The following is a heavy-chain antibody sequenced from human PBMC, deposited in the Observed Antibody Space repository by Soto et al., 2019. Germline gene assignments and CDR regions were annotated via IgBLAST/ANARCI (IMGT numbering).Heavy chain of an antibody. V-gene: IGHV3-7*01. D-gene: IGHD6-19*01. CDR3: AREGGGWYPIYYYYYMDV. Sequence: GGSLRLSCAASGFTFSSYWMSWVRQAPGKGLEWMANIKQDGSEKYYVDSVKGRFTISRDNAKNSLYLQMNSLRAEDTAVYYCAREGGGWYPIYYYYYMDVWGKGTTVTVSS. CDR1: GFTFSSYW. J-gene: IGHJ6*03. CDR2: IKQDGSEK.